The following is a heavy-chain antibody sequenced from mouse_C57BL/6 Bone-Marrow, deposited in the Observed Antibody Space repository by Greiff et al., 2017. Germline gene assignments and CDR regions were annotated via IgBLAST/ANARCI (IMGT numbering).Heavy chain of an antibody. D-gene: IGHD1-1*01. V-gene: IGHV5-17*01. CDR3: ARKFGSSYEGWFAY. Sequence: DVHLVESGGGLVKPGGSLKLSCAASGFTFSDYGMHWVRQAPEKGLEWVAYISSGSSTIYYADTVKGRFTISRDNAKNTLFLQMTSLRSEDTAMYYCARKFGSSYEGWFAYWGQGTLVTVSA. CDR2: ISSGSSTI. J-gene: IGHJ3*01. CDR1: GFTFSDYG.